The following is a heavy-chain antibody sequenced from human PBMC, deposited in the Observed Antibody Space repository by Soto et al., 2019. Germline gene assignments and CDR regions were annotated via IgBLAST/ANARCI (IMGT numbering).Heavy chain of an antibody. CDR1: GGSISSAGHY. CDR3: ARGGNGYEYYFDF. V-gene: IGHV4-31*03. J-gene: IGHJ4*02. Sequence: QVQLQESGPGLVKPSQTLSLTCSVSGGSISSAGHYWSWIRQFPGKGLQWLGYFYYTGTTYYNPPRKSRVAISLDTSKNQFSLKLSSVTAADTAGYYCARGGNGYEYYFDFWGQGTLVTVSS. D-gene: IGHD5-12*01. CDR2: FYYTGTT.